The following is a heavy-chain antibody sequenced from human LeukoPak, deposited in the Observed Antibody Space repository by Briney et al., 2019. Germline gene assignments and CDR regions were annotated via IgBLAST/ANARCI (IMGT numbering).Heavy chain of an antibody. Sequence: GGSLRLSRAASGFTFSSSWMNWVRQAPGKALEWVAYIKPDGSEKNCVDTVKSRVANSRDNPKRFLDLRMRSCRAEDTAVYYGARAMSYLGGSYGRFGGGGYYLDYWGHGTLVTVSS. J-gene: IGHJ4*01. CDR3: ARAMSYLGGSYGRFGGGGYYLDY. D-gene: IGHD3-16*01. V-gene: IGHV3-7*05. CDR1: GFTFSSSW. CDR2: IKPDGSEK.